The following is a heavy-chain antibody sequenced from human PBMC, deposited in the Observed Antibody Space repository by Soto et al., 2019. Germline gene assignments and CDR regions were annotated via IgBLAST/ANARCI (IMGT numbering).Heavy chain of an antibody. Sequence: QVQLVQSGGEVQKPGASVRVSCKTSGYTFRNYGLTWVRQAPGQGVEWMGWINPYSGDTKYGQQFKGRLTMTTDTSTSTAYMELRSLCSDDEAVYFCASHLGSPTAVVRINRVGPFDPWGQGTLVTVSS. D-gene: IGHD3-10*01. CDR3: ASHLGSPTAVVRINRVGPFDP. CDR1: GYTFRNYG. J-gene: IGHJ5*02. CDR2: INPYSGDT. V-gene: IGHV1-18*01.